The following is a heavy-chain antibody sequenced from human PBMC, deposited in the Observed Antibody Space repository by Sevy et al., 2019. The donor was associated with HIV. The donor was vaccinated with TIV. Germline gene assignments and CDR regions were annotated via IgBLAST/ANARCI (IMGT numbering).Heavy chain of an antibody. D-gene: IGHD5-12*01. CDR2: TYYRSKWYN. J-gene: IGHJ6*02. V-gene: IGHV6-1*01. CDR1: GASVSSNSAA. Sequence: SQTLSLTCAISGASVSSNSAARNWIRQSPSRGLEWLGRTYYRSKWYNDYAVSVKSRITINPDTSKNQFSQQLNSVTPEDTAVYYCAREDRLATIRGYYYYGMDVWGQGTTVTVSS. CDR3: AREDRLATIRGYYYYGMDV.